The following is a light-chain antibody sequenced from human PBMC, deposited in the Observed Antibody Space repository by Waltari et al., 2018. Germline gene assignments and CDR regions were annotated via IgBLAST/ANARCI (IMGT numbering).Light chain of an antibody. J-gene: IGLJ2*01. V-gene: IGLV1-40*01. CDR3: QSYDSSLSGGV. CDR1: RSNIGAGYD. CDR2: GNS. Sequence: QSVLTQPPSVSGVPGKRVTIPCTGSRSNIGAGYDVHWYQQLPGTAPKLLISGNSNRPSGVPDRFSGSKSGTSASLAITGLQAEDEADYYCQSYDSSLSGGVFGGGTKLTVL.